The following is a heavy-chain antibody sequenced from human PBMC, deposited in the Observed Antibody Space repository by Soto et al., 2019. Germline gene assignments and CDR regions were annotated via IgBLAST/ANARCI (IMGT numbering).Heavy chain of an antibody. Sequence: QVQLQESGPGLVKPSETLSLTCTVPGGSISSHYWSWVRQAPGKGLEWIGCIYYRGNTFYNPSLKSRGTISVDTSNNQFSLKLDSVTTADTAVYYCARDGREASGIDVWGQGTTVTVSS. J-gene: IGHJ6*02. V-gene: IGHV4-59*11. CDR3: ARDGREASGIDV. D-gene: IGHD1-26*01. CDR2: IYYRGNT. CDR1: GGSISSHY.